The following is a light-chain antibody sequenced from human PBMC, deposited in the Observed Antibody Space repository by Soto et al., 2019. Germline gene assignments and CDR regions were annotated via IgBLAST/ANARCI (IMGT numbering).Light chain of an antibody. J-gene: IGLJ7*01. CDR2: EVS. CDR1: SSDVGIYSL. V-gene: IGLV2-23*02. Sequence: QSVLTQPASVSESPGQSITISCTGTSSDVGIYSLVSWYQQHPGKAPKLMIFEVSKRPSGVSNRFSGSKSGSTASLTISGLQAEDEADYYCCSYAGSSTWVFGGGTQLTVL. CDR3: CSYAGSSTWV.